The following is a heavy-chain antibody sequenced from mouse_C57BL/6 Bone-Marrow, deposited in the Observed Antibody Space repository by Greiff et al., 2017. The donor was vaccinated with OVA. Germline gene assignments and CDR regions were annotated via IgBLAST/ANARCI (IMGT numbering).Heavy chain of an antibody. V-gene: IGHV3-6*01. J-gene: IGHJ4*01. CDR2: ISYDGSN. CDR1: GYSITSGYY. CDR3: ARARPHYYAMDY. Sequence: EVQLVESGPGLVKPSQSLSLTCSVTGYSITSGYYWNWIRQFPGNKLEWMGYISYDGSNNYNPSLKNRISITRDTSKNQFFLKLNSVTTEDTATYYCARARPHYYAMDYWGQGTSVTVSS.